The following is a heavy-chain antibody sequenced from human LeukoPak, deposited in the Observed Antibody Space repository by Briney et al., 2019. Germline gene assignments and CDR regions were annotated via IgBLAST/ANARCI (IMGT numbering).Heavy chain of an antibody. V-gene: IGHV4-39*01. CDR1: GGSISSSSYS. Sequence: SETLSLTCTVSGGSISSSSYSWGWIRQPPGKGLEWIGSIYYSGSTYYNPSLKSRVTISVDTSKNQFSLKLSSVTAADTAVYYCARTYHCGGDCSGAFDIWGQGTMVTVSS. CDR3: ARTYHCGGDCSGAFDI. J-gene: IGHJ3*02. CDR2: IYYSGST. D-gene: IGHD2-21*02.